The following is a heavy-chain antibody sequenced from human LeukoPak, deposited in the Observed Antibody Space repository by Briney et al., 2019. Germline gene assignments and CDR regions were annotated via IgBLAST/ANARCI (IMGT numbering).Heavy chain of an antibody. V-gene: IGHV1-8*01. CDR1: GYTFTSYD. CDR2: MSPNSGDT. D-gene: IGHD7-27*01. J-gene: IGHJ4*02. CDR3: ARGPPNWGYDY. Sequence: AASVKVSCKASGYTFTSYDFNWVRQATGQRPEWMGWMSPNSGDTGYAQKFQDRVTMTRNTSISTAYMELSSLRSDDTAVYYCARGPPNWGYDYWGQGTLVTVSS.